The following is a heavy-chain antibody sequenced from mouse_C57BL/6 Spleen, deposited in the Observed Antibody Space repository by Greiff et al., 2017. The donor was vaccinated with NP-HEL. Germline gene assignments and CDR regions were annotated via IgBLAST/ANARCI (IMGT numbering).Heavy chain of an antibody. CDR1: GYTFTSYW. CDR3: ARGITAEVGAMDY. Sequence: QVQLQQPGAELVKPGASVKLSCKASGYTFTSYWMHWVKQRPGQGLEWIGMIHPTSGSTNYNEKFKSKATLTVDKSSSTAYMQLSSLTSEDSAVXYCARGITAEVGAMDYWGQGTSVTVSS. V-gene: IGHV1-64*01. CDR2: IHPTSGST. D-gene: IGHD1-1*01. J-gene: IGHJ4*01.